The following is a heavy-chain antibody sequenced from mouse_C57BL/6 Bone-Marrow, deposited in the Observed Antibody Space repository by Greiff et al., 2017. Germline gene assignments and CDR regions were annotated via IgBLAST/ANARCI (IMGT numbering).Heavy chain of an antibody. CDR3: ASASGTWFAY. D-gene: IGHD6-1*01. CDR1: GYTFTSYW. CDR2: IDPSDSYT. V-gene: IGHV1-59*01. J-gene: IGHJ3*01. Sequence: QVQLQQPGAELVRPGTSVKLSCKASGYTFTSYWMHWVKQRPGQGLEWIGVIDPSDSYTNYNQKFKGKATLTVDTSSSTAYMQLSSLTSEDSAVYYCASASGTWFAYWGKGTLVTVSA.